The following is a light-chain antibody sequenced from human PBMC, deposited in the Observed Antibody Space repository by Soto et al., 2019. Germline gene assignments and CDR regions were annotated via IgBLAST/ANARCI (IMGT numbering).Light chain of an antibody. CDR1: SSDIGSYNY. Sequence: QSALPQPASVSGSPGQSITISCSGSSSDIGSYNYVSWYQQHPGKAPKLMIYDVTNRPSGVSDRFSGSKSGDTASLTISGLQADDEADYYCSSYTTTTTLVVFGGGTKLTVL. V-gene: IGLV2-14*03. J-gene: IGLJ2*01. CDR2: DVT. CDR3: SSYTTTTTLVV.